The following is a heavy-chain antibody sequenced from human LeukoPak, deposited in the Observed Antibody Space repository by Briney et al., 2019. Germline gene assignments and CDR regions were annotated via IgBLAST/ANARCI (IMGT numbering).Heavy chain of an antibody. Sequence: GASVKLSCKASGYTFTGYYMHWVRQAPGQGLEWMGWINPNSGGTNYAQKFQGWVTMTRDTSISTAYMELSRLRSDDTAVYYCARAYYYGSGSPYAFDIWGQGTMVTVSS. CDR2: INPNSGGT. CDR1: GYTFTGYY. V-gene: IGHV1-2*04. D-gene: IGHD3-10*01. CDR3: ARAYYYGSGSPYAFDI. J-gene: IGHJ3*02.